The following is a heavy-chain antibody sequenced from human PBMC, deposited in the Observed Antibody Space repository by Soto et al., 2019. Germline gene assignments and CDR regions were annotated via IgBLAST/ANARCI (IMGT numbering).Heavy chain of an antibody. D-gene: IGHD3-16*01. V-gene: IGHV1-69*04. CDR3: AREEDDYIWGSLNPASDYYYYMDV. Sequence: EASVKVSCKASGGTFSSYTISWVRQAPGQGLEWMGRIIPILGIANYAQKFQGRVTITADKSTSTAYMELSSLRSEDTAVYYCAREEDDYIWGSLNPASDYYYYMDVWGKGTTVTVSS. J-gene: IGHJ6*03. CDR1: GGTFSSYT. CDR2: IIPILGIA.